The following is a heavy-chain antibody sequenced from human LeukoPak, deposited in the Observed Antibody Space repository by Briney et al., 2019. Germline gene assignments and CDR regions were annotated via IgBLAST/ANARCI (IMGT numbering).Heavy chain of an antibody. J-gene: IGHJ2*01. V-gene: IGHV3-20*04. D-gene: IGHD2-15*01. CDR3: AGGDRNGWYFDL. CDR1: GFTFDEHG. CDR2: INWNGGST. Sequence: GGSLRLSCAGSGFTFDEHGMSWVRQAPGKGLEWVSGINWNGGSTGYGDSVKGRFTISRDNAKKSQFLQMNSLRAEDTALYYCAGGDRNGWYFDLWGRGTLVTVSS.